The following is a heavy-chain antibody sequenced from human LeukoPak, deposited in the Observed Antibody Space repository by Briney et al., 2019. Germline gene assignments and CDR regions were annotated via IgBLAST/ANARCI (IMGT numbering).Heavy chain of an antibody. D-gene: IGHD3-22*01. CDR1: GYTFTSYG. V-gene: IGHV1-18*01. CDR3: ARDLFFVSPYYYDSSGYFLDY. CDR2: ISAYNGNT. J-gene: IGHJ4*02. Sequence: GASVKVSCKASGYTFTSYGISWVRQAPGQGLEWMGWISAYNGNTNYAQKLQGRVTMTTDTSTSTAYMELRSLRSDDTAVYYCARDLFFVSPYYYDSSGYFLDYWGQGTLVTVSS.